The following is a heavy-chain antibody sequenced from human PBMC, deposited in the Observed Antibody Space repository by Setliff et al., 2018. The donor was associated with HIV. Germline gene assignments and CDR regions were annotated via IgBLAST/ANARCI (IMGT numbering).Heavy chain of an antibody. CDR1: GGSISSYY. Sequence: SETLSLTCTVSGGSISSYYWSWIRQPAGKGLEWIGHIYTSGSTNYNPSLKSRVTMSVDTSKNQFPLKLRSVTAADTAVYYCARGKIALGVRDWFDPWGQGTPVTVSS. CDR3: ARGKIALGVRDWFDP. D-gene: IGHD6-13*01. CDR2: IYTSGST. J-gene: IGHJ5*02. V-gene: IGHV4-4*07.